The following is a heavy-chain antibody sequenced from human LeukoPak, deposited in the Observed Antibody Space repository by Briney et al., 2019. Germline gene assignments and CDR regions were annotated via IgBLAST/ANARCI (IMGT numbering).Heavy chain of an antibody. Sequence: ASVKVSCKASGYTFTGYYMHWVRQAPGQGLEWMGWINPNSGGTNYAQKFQGWVTMTRDTSISTAYMELSRPRSDDTAVYYCARGGGDGYNHDYYYGMDVWGQGTTVTVSS. J-gene: IGHJ6*02. CDR2: INPNSGGT. D-gene: IGHD5-24*01. V-gene: IGHV1-2*04. CDR1: GYTFTGYY. CDR3: ARGGGDGYNHDYYYGMDV.